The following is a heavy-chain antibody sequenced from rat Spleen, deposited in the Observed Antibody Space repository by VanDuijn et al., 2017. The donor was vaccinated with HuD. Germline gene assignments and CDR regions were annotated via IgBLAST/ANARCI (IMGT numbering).Heavy chain of an antibody. CDR3: TRRGYLSDWCFDF. J-gene: IGHJ1*01. CDR1: GFTFSDFY. D-gene: IGHD4-4*01. V-gene: IGHV5-29*01. CDR2: ISYDGSKT. Sequence: EVQLVESDGGLVQPGRSLKLSCAASGFTFSDFYMAWVRQAPTKGLEWVATISYDGSKTYYRDSVKGRFTISRDNARSTLNLHMDSLRSEDTAIYYCTRRGYLSDWCFDFWGPGTMVTVSS.